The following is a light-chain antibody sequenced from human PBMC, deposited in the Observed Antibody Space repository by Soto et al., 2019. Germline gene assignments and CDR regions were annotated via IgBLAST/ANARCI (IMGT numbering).Light chain of an antibody. Sequence: IVLTQSPDPLSLSPGERATLSCGASASDNHSYLAWYQQKPGQAPRLLIYDASTRATGIPDRCSGSGSGTDSPLTISRLEPEDFAVYYCQQDGSSPTFGQGTKVEIK. J-gene: IGKJ1*01. CDR2: DAS. V-gene: IGKV3-20*01. CDR1: ASDNHSY. CDR3: QQDGSSPT.